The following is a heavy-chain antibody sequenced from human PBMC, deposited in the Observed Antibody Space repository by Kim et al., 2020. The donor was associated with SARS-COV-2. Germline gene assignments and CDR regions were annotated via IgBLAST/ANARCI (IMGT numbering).Heavy chain of an antibody. D-gene: IGHD3-10*01. CDR2: IYHSGNT. CDR1: GYSISSGYY. Sequence: SETLSLTCTVSGYSISSGYYWGWIRQPPGKGLEWIGGIYHSGNTYYNPSLKSRVTISVDTSKNQFSLKLSSVTAADTAVYYCGRSTDYYGSGSDFDYWGQGTLVTVSS. V-gene: IGHV4-38-2*02. CDR3: GRSTDYYGSGSDFDY. J-gene: IGHJ4*02.